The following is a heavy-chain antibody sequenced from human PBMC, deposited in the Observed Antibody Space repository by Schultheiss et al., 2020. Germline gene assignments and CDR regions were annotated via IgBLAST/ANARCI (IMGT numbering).Heavy chain of an antibody. Sequence: SETLSLTCTVSGGSISSYDWNWIRQPPGKGLEWIGYIYYSGSTKSNPSLKSRVTISLDTSKNQFSLKLSSVTAADTAVYYCARVLGPSYGIDNWTQGTLV. V-gene: IGHV4-59*01. D-gene: IGHD5-18*01. CDR1: GGSISSYD. CDR2: IYYSGST. J-gene: IGHJ4*02. CDR3: ARVLGPSYGIDN.